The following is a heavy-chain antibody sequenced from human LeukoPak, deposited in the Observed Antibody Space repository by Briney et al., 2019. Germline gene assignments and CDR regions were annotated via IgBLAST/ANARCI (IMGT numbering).Heavy chain of an antibody. CDR3: ARAPSSTRPGWYFDL. V-gene: IGHV3-21*01. Sequence: PGGSLRLSCAASGFTFSSNSMNWVRQAPGKGPEWVSSISSSSYIYYADSVKGRFTISRDNAKNSLYLQMNSLRAEDTAVYYCARAPSSTRPGWYFDLWGRGTLVTVSS. D-gene: IGHD2-2*01. CDR1: GFTFSSNS. CDR2: ISSSSYI. J-gene: IGHJ2*01.